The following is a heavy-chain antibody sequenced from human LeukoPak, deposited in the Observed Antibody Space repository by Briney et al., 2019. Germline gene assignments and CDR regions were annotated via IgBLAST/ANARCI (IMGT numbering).Heavy chain of an antibody. Sequence: SETLSLTCTVSGGSISSYYWSWIRQPPGKGLEWIANIYHTGSTNYNPSLSSRVTISIDTSKNQFSLKLTSVTAADTAVYYCARRGRNSSGWQDYLWGQGTLVTVSS. V-gene: IGHV4-59*01. CDR1: GGSISSYY. CDR2: IYHTGST. J-gene: IGHJ4*02. CDR3: ARRGRNSSGWQDYL. D-gene: IGHD6-25*01.